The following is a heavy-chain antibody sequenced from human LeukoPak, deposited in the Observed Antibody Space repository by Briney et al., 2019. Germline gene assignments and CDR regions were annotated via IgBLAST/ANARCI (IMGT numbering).Heavy chain of an antibody. J-gene: IGHJ4*02. CDR2: ITDSGGGT. V-gene: IGHV3-23*01. Sequence: GGSLRLSCAASGFTFSSYAMSWVRQTPGMRLEWVSPITDSGGGTYYADSVKGRSTISRENSKNTLYLQMNSLRAEDTAVYYCAKDSRIVPAATEFDYWGQGTLVTVSS. D-gene: IGHD2-2*01. CDR3: AKDSRIVPAATEFDY. CDR1: GFTFSSYA.